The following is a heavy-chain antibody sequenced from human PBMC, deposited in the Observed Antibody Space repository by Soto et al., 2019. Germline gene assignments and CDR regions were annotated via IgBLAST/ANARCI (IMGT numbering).Heavy chain of an antibody. V-gene: IGHV3-33*01. J-gene: IGHJ4*02. D-gene: IGHD1-26*01. CDR2: IWYDGSNK. Sequence: PGGSLRLSCAASGFTFSSYGMHWVRQAPGKGLEWVAVIWYDGSNKYYADSVKGRFTISRDNSKNTLYLQMNSLRAEDTAVYYCARDRLGATSLLSLYFDYWGQGTLVTVSS. CDR1: GFTFSSYG. CDR3: ARDRLGATSLLSLYFDY.